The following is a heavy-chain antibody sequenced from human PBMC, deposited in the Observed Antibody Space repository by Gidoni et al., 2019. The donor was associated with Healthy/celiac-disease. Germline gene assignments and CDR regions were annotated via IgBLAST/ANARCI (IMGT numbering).Heavy chain of an antibody. V-gene: IGHV3-9*01. Sequence: DVQLVESGGGLVQPGRSLRLSCAASGFTFDDYAMHWVRQAPGKGLEWVSGISWKSGSIGYADSVKGRFTISRDNAKNSLYLQMNSLRAEDTALYYCAKGDSSGKYFDYWGQGTLVTVSS. CDR2: ISWKSGSI. D-gene: IGHD3-22*01. CDR1: GFTFDDYA. CDR3: AKGDSSGKYFDY. J-gene: IGHJ4*02.